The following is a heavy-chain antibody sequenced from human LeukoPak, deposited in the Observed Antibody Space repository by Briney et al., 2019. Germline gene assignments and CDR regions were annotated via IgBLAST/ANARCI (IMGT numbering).Heavy chain of an antibody. CDR2: IYYSGST. V-gene: IGHV4-59*01. D-gene: IGHD3-3*01. CDR1: GGSISSYY. CDR3: ARVTYDFWSGYGNYYFDY. Sequence: PSETLSLTCTVSGGSISSYYWSWIRQPPGKGLEWIGYIYYSGSTNYNPSLKSRATISVDTSKNQFSLKLSSVTAADTAVYYCARVTYDFWSGYGNYYFDYWGQGTLVTVSS. J-gene: IGHJ4*02.